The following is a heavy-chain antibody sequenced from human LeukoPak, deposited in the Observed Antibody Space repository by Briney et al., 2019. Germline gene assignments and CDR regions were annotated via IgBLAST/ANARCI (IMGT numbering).Heavy chain of an antibody. Sequence: ASVKVSCKASGYTFTNCGITRGRQAPGQGLEWMGWISAYNGYTIYAQKFQGRVTMTTDTSTSTAYMELRSLRSDDTAVYYCARGFPPRRSYDSSGYYSYYFDYWGQGTLVTVSS. CDR1: GYTFTNCG. J-gene: IGHJ4*02. V-gene: IGHV1-18*01. CDR3: ARGFPPRRSYDSSGYYSYYFDY. CDR2: ISAYNGYT. D-gene: IGHD3-22*01.